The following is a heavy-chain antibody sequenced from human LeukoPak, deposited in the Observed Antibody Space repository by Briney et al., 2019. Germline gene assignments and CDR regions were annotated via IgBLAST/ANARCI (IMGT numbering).Heavy chain of an antibody. D-gene: IGHD4-23*01. V-gene: IGHV5-51*01. CDR2: IYPGDSDT. CDR1: GYSFTSYW. CDR3: ARRNPYGGKEGASDY. J-gene: IGHJ4*02. Sequence: GESLKISCKGSGYSFTSYWIGWVRQMPGKGLEWVGIIYPGDSDTRYSPSFQGQVTISADKSISTAYLQWSSLKASDTAMYYCARRNPYGGKEGASDYWGQGTLVTVSS.